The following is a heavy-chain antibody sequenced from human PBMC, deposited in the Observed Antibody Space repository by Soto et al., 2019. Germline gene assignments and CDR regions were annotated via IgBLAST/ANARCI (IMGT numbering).Heavy chain of an antibody. V-gene: IGHV1-69*06. CDR3: AREGRGKKAGYNGLVSLGY. J-gene: IGHJ4*02. CDR1: GSRFSNYV. Sequence: QVQLVQSGAEVTTPGSSLKVSCKVSGSRFSNYVISWVRQAPGHGLEWLGRIIPIFNSTKYAQNFQGRVTITADKSTSTASLEFSSLRYDDTAVYYCAREGRGKKAGYNGLVSLGYWGQGTLVTVSS. D-gene: IGHD2-2*02. CDR2: IIPIFNST.